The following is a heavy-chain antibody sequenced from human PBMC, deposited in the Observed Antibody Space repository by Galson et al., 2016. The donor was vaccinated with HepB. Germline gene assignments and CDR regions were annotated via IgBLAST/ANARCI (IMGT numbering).Heavy chain of an antibody. CDR3: ARGAREFEY. CDR1: GSTFSDYW. J-gene: IGHJ4*02. CDR2: INSDGSST. V-gene: IGHV3-74*01. D-gene: IGHD3-10*01. Sequence: SLRLSCAASGSTFSDYWMHWVRQAPGKGLVWVSRINSDGSSTSYADSVKGRFTISRDNAKNTVFLQLNSLRTEDTAVYYCARGAREFEYWGQGTLVTVSS.